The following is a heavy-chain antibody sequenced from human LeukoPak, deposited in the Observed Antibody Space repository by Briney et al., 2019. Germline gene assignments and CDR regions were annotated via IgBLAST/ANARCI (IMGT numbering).Heavy chain of an antibody. D-gene: IGHD1-14*01. V-gene: IGHV3-30*04. Sequence: GGSLRLSCAASGFTFSSYAMHWVRQAPGKGLEWVAVISYDGSNKYYADSVKGRFTISRDNSKNTLYLQMNSLRAEDTAVYYCAKQPDWGPAFDIWGQGTMVTVSS. CDR1: GFTFSSYA. J-gene: IGHJ3*02. CDR2: ISYDGSNK. CDR3: AKQPDWGPAFDI.